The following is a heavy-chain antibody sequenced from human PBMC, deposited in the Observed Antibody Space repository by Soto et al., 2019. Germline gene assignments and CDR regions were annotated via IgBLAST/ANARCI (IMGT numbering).Heavy chain of an antibody. CDR2: MNPNSGNT. D-gene: IGHD3-10*01. CDR1: GYTFTSYD. J-gene: IGHJ5*02. Sequence: ASVKVTCKDSGYTFTSYDINWVRQATGQGLEWMGWMNPNSGNTGYAQKFQGRVTMTRNTSISTAYMELSSLRSADTAVYYCASYGSGSYPRFDPWGQGTLVTVSS. V-gene: IGHV1-8*01. CDR3: ASYGSGSYPRFDP.